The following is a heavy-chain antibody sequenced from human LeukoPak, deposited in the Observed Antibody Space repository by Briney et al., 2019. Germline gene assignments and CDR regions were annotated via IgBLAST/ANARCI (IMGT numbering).Heavy chain of an antibody. V-gene: IGHV3-30-3*01. J-gene: IGHJ6*02. D-gene: IGHD5-18*01. Sequence: GGSLRLSCVASGFTFSRYAIHWVRQAPGKGLEWVAVISDDGSKKYYPDSVKGRFTISRDSSKNTLYLQMNSLGAEDTAVYYCARGHRRVTAMVLYYYYYGMDVWGQGTTVTVSS. CDR1: GFTFSRYA. CDR3: ARGHRRVTAMVLYYYYYGMDV. CDR2: ISDDGSKK.